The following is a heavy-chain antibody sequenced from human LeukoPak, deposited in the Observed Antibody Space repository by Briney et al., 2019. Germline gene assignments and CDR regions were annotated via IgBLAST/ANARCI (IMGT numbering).Heavy chain of an antibody. V-gene: IGHV3-7*01. Sequence: GESLRLSCTASGFPFSTYWMNWVRQAPGKGLEWVANIKQDGSETYYVDSVKGRFTISRDNAKNSLYLQMNSLRDEDTAVYYCARGGSGYSYGKIDSWGQGILVTVSS. CDR1: GFPFSTYW. CDR3: ARGGSGYSYGKIDS. J-gene: IGHJ5*01. CDR2: IKQDGSET. D-gene: IGHD5-18*01.